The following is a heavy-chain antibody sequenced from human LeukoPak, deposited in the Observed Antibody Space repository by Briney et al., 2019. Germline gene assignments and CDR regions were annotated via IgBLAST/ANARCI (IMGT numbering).Heavy chain of an antibody. J-gene: IGHJ4*02. CDR1: GFTFSGSA. Sequence: GGSLRLSCAASGFTFSGSAMHWVRQASGKGLEWVGRIRSKANSYATAYAASVKGRFTISRDDSKNTAYLQMNSLKTEDTAVYYCTRLGTRSGDGYNTSVATDWGQGTLVTVSS. V-gene: IGHV3-73*01. CDR2: IRSKANSYAT. CDR3: TRLGTRSGDGYNTSVATD. D-gene: IGHD5-24*01.